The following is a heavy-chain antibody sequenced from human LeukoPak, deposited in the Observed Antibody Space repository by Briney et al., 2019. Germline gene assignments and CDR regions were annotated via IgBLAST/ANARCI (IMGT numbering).Heavy chain of an antibody. CDR1: GYTFSTHS. Sequence: ASVKVSCKASGYTFSTHSIHWVRQAPGQGLEWMGIINPSGGSTSYAQKFQGRVTMTRDMSTSTVYMELSSLRSEDTAVYYCASGSRDYYYMDVWGKGTTVTVSS. CDR2: INPSGGST. J-gene: IGHJ6*03. D-gene: IGHD5-12*01. V-gene: IGHV1-46*01. CDR3: ASGSRDYYYMDV.